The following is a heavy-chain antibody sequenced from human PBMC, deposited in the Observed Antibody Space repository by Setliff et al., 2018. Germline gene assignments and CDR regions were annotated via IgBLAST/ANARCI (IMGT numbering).Heavy chain of an antibody. CDR1: GYTFSRYG. V-gene: IGHV1-18*01. CDR2: ISAYNGNT. D-gene: IGHD3-10*01. Sequence: ASVKVSCKASGYTFSRYGISWVRQAPGQGLEWMGWISAYNGNTNYAQKLQGRVTMTTDTSTSTAYMELRSLRSEDTAVYYCARASRFGTIVYRGDYYMDVWGKGTTVTVSS. J-gene: IGHJ6*03. CDR3: ARASRFGTIVYRGDYYMDV.